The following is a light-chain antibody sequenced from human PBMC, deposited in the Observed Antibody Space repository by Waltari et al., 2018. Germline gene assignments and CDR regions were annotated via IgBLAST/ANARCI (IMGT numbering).Light chain of an antibody. Sequence: DIQMTQSPSTLSASVGERITITCRASQSIERWLAWYQQKPGKAPKLLIYKTSSLGSGVASRFSGSGYGTEFTLTISSLQPDDLATYYCQEYKTYRTFGQGTKVEIK. CDR3: QEYKTYRT. J-gene: IGKJ1*01. CDR2: KTS. V-gene: IGKV1-5*03. CDR1: QSIERW.